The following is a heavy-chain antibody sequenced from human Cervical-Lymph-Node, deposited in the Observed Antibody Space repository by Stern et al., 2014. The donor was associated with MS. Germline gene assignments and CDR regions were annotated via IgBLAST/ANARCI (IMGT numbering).Heavy chain of an antibody. CDR2: IWYDGSNK. V-gene: IGHV3-33*01. J-gene: IGHJ1*01. CDR3: ARVAPSSGEYFQH. CDR1: GFTFSSYG. Sequence: VQLVQSGGGVVQPGRSLRLSCAASGFTFSSYGMHWVRQAPGKGLEWVAVIWYDGSNKYYADSVKGRFTISRDNSKNTLYLQMNSLRAEDTAVYYCARVAPSSGEYFQHWGQGTLVTVSS. D-gene: IGHD6-19*01.